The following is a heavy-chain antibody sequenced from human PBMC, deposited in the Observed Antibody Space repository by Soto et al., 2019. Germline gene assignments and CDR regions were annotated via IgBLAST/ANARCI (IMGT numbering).Heavy chain of an antibody. V-gene: IGHV3-13*01. J-gene: IGHJ4*02. CDR2: IGTAGDT. CDR3: ARVPKGQLWTFDY. CDR1: RFTFSSYD. D-gene: IGHD5-18*01. Sequence: GSLRLSCXASRFTFSSYDIHWVLQTTGKGLEWVSAIGTAGDTFYPGSVKGRFTISRENAKNSLYLQMNSLRAGDTAVYYCARVPKGQLWTFDYWGQGTLVTVSS.